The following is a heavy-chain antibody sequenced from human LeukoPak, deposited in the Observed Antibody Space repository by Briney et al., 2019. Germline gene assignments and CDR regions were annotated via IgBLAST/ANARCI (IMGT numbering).Heavy chain of an antibody. V-gene: IGHV4-4*09. D-gene: IGHD6-19*01. CDR1: GGSISSYY. CDR3: ARRSGTAFDY. J-gene: IGHJ4*02. Sequence: SETLSLTCTVSGGSISSYYWSWIRQPPGKGLEWIGYIYTSGNTNYNPSLKSRVTISVDTAKNQFSLKLSSVTAADTAVYYCARRSGTAFDYWGQGTLVTVSS. CDR2: IYTSGNT.